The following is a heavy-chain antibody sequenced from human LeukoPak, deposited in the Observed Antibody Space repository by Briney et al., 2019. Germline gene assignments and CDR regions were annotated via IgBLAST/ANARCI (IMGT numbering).Heavy chain of an antibody. CDR1: GYSFTSYW. Sequence: GESLKISCKGSGYSFTSYWIGWVRQMPGKGLEWMGIIYPGDSDTRYSPSFQGQVTISADKSISTAYLQWSSLKASDTAMYYCARHRITMVRGPNYYYYYYMDVWGKGTTVTISS. D-gene: IGHD3-10*01. J-gene: IGHJ6*03. V-gene: IGHV5-51*01. CDR3: ARHRITMVRGPNYYYYYYMDV. CDR2: IYPGDSDT.